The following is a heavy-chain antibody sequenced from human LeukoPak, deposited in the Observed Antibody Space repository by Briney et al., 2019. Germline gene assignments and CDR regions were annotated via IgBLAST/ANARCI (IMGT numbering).Heavy chain of an antibody. V-gene: IGHV3-23*01. CDR1: GFTFSSYA. J-gene: IGHJ4*02. Sequence: PGGSLRLSCAASGFTFSSYAMSWVRQAPGKGPEWVSAISGSGGSTYYADSVKGRFTISRDNSKNTLYLQMNSLRAEDTAVYYCAKEGITMIVVVITYLDYWGQGTLVTVSS. CDR3: AKEGITMIVVVITYLDY. CDR2: ISGSGGST. D-gene: IGHD3-22*01.